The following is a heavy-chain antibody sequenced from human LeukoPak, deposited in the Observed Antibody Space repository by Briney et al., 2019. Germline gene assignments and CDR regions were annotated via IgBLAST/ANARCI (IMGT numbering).Heavy chain of an antibody. CDR2: IGDKGIDT. CDR3: GRDWKLDY. V-gene: IGHV3-23*01. D-gene: IGHD1-1*01. Sequence: GSLRLSCAVSGFTFRSYAMSWVRQAPGKGLEWVAAIGDKGIDTKYADSVKGRFTISRDNSRNTLYLQLNSLRVEDTAIYYCGRDWKLDYWGQGTLVTVSS. CDR1: GFTFRSYA. J-gene: IGHJ4*02.